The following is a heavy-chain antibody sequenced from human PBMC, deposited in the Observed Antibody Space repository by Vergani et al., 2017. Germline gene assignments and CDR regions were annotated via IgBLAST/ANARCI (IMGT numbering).Heavy chain of an antibody. D-gene: IGHD3-22*01. CDR2: ISAYNGNT. CDR1: GYTFTSYG. CDR3: AXYYYDSSGYYYYYYGMDV. J-gene: IGHJ6*02. V-gene: IGHV1-18*04. Sequence: QVQLVQSGAEVKKPGASVKVSCKASGYTFTSYGISWVRQAPGQGLEWMGWISAYNGNTNYAQKLQGRFTMTTDTSTSTAYMELRSLRSDDTAVYYCAXYYYDSSGYYYYYYGMDVWGQGTTVTVSS.